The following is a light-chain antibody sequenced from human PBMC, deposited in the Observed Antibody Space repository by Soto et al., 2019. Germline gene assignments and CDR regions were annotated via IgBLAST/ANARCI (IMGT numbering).Light chain of an antibody. CDR3: QQYNNWPSIT. V-gene: IGKV3-15*01. Sequence: EIVMTQSPATLSVSPGERATLSCRASQSVSSNLAWYQQKPGQAPRLLIYGASTRATGIPARFSGSGSWTEFALAISSLQSEDCAGYYCQQYNNWPSITCGQGTRLEIK. CDR2: GAS. CDR1: QSVSSN. J-gene: IGKJ5*01.